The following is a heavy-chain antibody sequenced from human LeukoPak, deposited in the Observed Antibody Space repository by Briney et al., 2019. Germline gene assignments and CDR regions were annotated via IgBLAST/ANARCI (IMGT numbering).Heavy chain of an antibody. D-gene: IGHD6-25*01. CDR2: IYYSGST. Sequence: PSETLSLTCTVSGGSISSSSYYWGWIRQPPGKGLEWIGSIYYSGSTYYNPSLKSRVTISVDTSKNQFSLKLSSVTAADTAVYYCARGGRGRLFDPWGQGTLVTVSS. CDR3: ARGGRGRLFDP. V-gene: IGHV4-39*07. J-gene: IGHJ5*02. CDR1: GGSISSSSYY.